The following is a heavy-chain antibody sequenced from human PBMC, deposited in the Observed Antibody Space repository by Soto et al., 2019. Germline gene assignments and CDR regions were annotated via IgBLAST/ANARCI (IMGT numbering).Heavy chain of an antibody. CDR1: GYSFTSYW. CDR3: ARHKMVRGVIITANWFDP. D-gene: IGHD3-10*01. J-gene: IGHJ5*02. Sequence: PGESLKISCQGSGYSFTSYWIAWVRQMPGKGLEWMGIIYPGDSDTRYSPSFQGQVTISADKSISTAYLQWSSLKASDTAMYYCARHKMVRGVIITANWFDPWGQGTLVTVSS. V-gene: IGHV5-51*01. CDR2: IYPGDSDT.